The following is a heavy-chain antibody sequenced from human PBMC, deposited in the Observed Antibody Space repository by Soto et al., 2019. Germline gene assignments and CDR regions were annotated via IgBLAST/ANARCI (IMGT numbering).Heavy chain of an antibody. Sequence: SETLSLTCTVSGGSISSYFLNWIRQAPGRGLEWIGYMYFNESTNYNPSLKSRVTISLDTSKSLFSLKLNSVTAADTAVYYCARDHKEAFDIWGQGTLVTVSS. CDR3: ARDHKEAFDI. CDR2: MYFNEST. CDR1: GGSISSYF. J-gene: IGHJ3*02. V-gene: IGHV4-59*01.